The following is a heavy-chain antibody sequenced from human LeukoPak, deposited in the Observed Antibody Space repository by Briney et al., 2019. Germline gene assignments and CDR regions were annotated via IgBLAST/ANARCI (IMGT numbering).Heavy chain of an antibody. CDR1: GDSVSRSSYY. CDR3: ARYYDSTGSFDY. J-gene: IGHJ4*02. D-gene: IGHD3-22*01. V-gene: IGHV4-61*01. CDR2: IYYIGST. Sequence: NLRETLSLTCTVSGDSVSRSSYYWTWIRQPPGKGLEWIGYIYYIGSTNYNPSLRSGLTMSVDTSKNQFSLRLSSVIAADTAVYYCARYYDSTGSFDYWGQGTLVTVSS.